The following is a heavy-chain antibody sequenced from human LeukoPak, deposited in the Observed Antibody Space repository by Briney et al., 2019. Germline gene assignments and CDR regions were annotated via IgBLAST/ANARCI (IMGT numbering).Heavy chain of an antibody. CDR1: GFTFSSYS. D-gene: IGHD4/OR15-4a*01. Sequence: GGSLRLSCAASGFTFSSYSMNWVRQAPGKGLEWVSSISTSSSYIYYADSVKGRFTISRDNSKNSLYLQMNSLRAEDTAVYYCARRAGAYSHPYDYWGQGTLVTVSS. CDR3: ARRAGAYSHPYDY. J-gene: IGHJ4*02. V-gene: IGHV3-21*01. CDR2: ISTSSSYI.